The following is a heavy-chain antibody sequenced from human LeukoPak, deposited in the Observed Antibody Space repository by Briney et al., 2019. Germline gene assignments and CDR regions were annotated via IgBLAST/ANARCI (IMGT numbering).Heavy chain of an antibody. CDR3: VANGYYCLDQ. D-gene: IGHD5-18*01. V-gene: IGHV4-4*02. Sequence: PSETLSLTCTVSDGSIKTNYWWTWVRQPPGKGLEWIGETWHSGSSTNYNPSLKSRVTISVDKPKSQFSLNLNSVTAADTAVYYCVANGYYCLDQWGHGTLVTVSP. CDR1: DGSIKTNYW. J-gene: IGHJ4*01. CDR2: TWHSGSST.